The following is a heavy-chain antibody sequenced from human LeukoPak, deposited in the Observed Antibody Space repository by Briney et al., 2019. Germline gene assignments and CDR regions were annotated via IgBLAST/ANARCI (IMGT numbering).Heavy chain of an antibody. CDR3: AREKQLSSSSFDY. V-gene: IGHV1-69*05. CDR2: IIPIFGTA. CDR1: GGTFSGYA. D-gene: IGHD6-6*01. J-gene: IGHJ4*02. Sequence: SVKVSCKASGGTFSGYAISWVRQAPGQGLEWMGGIIPIFGTANYAQKFQGRVTITTDESTSTAYMELSSLRSEDTAVYYCAREKQLSSSSFDYWGQGTLVTVSS.